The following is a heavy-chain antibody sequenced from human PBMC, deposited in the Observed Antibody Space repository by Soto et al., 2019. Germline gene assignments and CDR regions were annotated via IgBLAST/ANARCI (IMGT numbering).Heavy chain of an antibody. Sequence: QPGGSLRLSCAASGFTFSSYAMSWVRQAPGKGLEWVSAISGSGGSTYYADSVKGRFTISRDNSKNTLYLQMNSLRAEDTAVYYCAKGLRFLEWLSSDYYYGMDVWGQGTTVTVSS. V-gene: IGHV3-23*01. J-gene: IGHJ6*02. CDR1: GFTFSSYA. CDR2: ISGSGGST. D-gene: IGHD3-3*01. CDR3: AKGLRFLEWLSSDYYYGMDV.